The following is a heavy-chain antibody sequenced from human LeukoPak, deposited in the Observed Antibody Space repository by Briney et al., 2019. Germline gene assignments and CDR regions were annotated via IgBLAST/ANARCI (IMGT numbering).Heavy chain of an antibody. V-gene: IGHV1-69*04. CDR3: ARDPDILSTMWFDP. Sequence: ASVKVSCKASGGTFSSYAISWVRQAPGQGLEWMGRIIPILGIANYAQKFQGRVTITADKSTSTAYMELSSLRSEDTAVYYCARDPDILSTMWFDPWGQGTLVTVSP. CDR1: GGTFSSYA. CDR2: IIPILGIA. D-gene: IGHD5/OR15-5a*01. J-gene: IGHJ5*02.